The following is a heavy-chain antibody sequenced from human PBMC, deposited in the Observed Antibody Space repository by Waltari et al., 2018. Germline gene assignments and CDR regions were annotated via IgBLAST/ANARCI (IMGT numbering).Heavy chain of an antibody. J-gene: IGHJ4*02. D-gene: IGHD2-2*01. CDR1: GFTFSNNY. V-gene: IGHV3-53*01. Sequence: EVQLVESGGGLIQPGGSLRLSCAASGFTFSNNYGNWVRQAPGKGLEWVSTIYYNERTDYADSVKGRFTISRDTAKNTLFLQMNSLRAEDTAVYYCATRVVVPGVPGMADYWGQGTLVTVSS. CDR3: ATRVVVPGVPGMADY. CDR2: IYYNERT.